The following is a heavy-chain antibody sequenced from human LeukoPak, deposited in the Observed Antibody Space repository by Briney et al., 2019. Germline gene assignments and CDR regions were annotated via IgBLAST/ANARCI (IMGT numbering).Heavy chain of an antibody. D-gene: IGHD3-16*01. CDR1: GYTFTGYY. J-gene: IGHJ4*02. CDR3: AKGVITFGGVTGYFDY. Sequence: ASVKVSCKASGYTFTGYYMHWVRQAPGQGLEWMGWINPNSGGTNYAQKFQGRVTMTRDTSISTAYMELSRLRSDDTAVYYCAKGVITFGGVTGYFDYWGQGTLVTVSS. CDR2: INPNSGGT. V-gene: IGHV1-2*02.